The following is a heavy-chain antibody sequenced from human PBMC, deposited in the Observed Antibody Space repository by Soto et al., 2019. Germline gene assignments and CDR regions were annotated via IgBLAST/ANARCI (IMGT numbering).Heavy chain of an antibody. V-gene: IGHV3-11*06. D-gene: IGHD3-9*01. CDR1: GFTFSDYY. CDR3: ARGLRVYDWLPQGAFDI. J-gene: IGHJ3*02. CDR2: ISGSGSYT. Sequence: QVKLVDSGGDLVKPAGSLRLSCAASGFTFSDYYMSWIRQAPGKGLEWVSYISGSGSYTNYADSVKGRFTISRDNAKKSLSLQMNSLRPEDTAVYYCARGLRVYDWLPQGAFDIWGQGTMVTVSS.